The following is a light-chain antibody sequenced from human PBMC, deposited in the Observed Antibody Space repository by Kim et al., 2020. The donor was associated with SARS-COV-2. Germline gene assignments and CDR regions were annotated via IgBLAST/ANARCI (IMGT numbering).Light chain of an antibody. Sequence: LSPGEGAPLSCRASRSVSWSLAWYQQKPGQAPRLLIYDASSRATGTPARFSGSGSGTDFTLTISSLEPEDFAVYYCQQRYNWPLTFGGGTKVDIK. V-gene: IGKV3-11*01. CDR2: DAS. CDR3: QQRYNWPLT. CDR1: RSVSWS. J-gene: IGKJ4*01.